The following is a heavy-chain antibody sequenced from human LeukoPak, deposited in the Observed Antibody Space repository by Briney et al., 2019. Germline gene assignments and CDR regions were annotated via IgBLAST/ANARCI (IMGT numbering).Heavy chain of an antibody. CDR2: VYYSGST. CDR3: ARVGSCSGGGCSFRFFDY. J-gene: IGHJ4*02. D-gene: IGHD2-15*01. V-gene: IGHV4-31*03. CDR1: GASISNSDYY. Sequence: SETLSLTCTVSGASISNSDYYWGWIRQHPGKGLEWIGYVYYSGSTYSNPSLKSRVIISVDTSKNQFSLMMTSMTAADTALYYCARVGSCSGGGCSFRFFDYWGQGTLVTVSS.